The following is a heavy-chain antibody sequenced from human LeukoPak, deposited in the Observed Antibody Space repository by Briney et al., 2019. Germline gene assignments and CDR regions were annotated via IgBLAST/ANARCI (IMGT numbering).Heavy chain of an antibody. Sequence: PSETLSLTCTVSGGSISSYYWSWIRQPPGKGLEWIGYIYYSGSTYYNPSLKSRVTISVDTSKNQFSLKLSSVTAADTAVYYCARQDGIAAAGASYYWGQGTLVTVSS. V-gene: IGHV4-59*08. D-gene: IGHD6-13*01. CDR1: GGSISSYY. CDR2: IYYSGST. J-gene: IGHJ4*02. CDR3: ARQDGIAAAGASYY.